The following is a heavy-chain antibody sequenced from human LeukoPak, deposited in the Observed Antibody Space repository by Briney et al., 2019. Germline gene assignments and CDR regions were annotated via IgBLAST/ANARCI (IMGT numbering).Heavy chain of an antibody. CDR1: GFTFSSYG. J-gene: IGHJ4*02. Sequence: GGSLRLSCAASGFTFSSYGMHWVRQAPGKGLEWVAVISYDGSNKYYADSVKGRFTISRDNSKNTLYLQMNSLRAEDTAVYYCAKDSCSSTSCYILDYWGQGTLAPVSS. V-gene: IGHV3-30*18. CDR3: AKDSCSSTSCYILDY. CDR2: ISYDGSNK. D-gene: IGHD2-2*02.